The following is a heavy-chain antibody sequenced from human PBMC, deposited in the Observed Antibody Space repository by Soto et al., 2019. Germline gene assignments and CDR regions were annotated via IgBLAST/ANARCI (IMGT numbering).Heavy chain of an antibody. V-gene: IGHV1-69*02. CDR1: GDTFNFYS. CDR3: ASSYGSGYRAFDY. Sequence: QVQLVQSGAEVKRPGSSVKVSCKASGDTFNFYSINWVRQAPGVGLEWVGRVNPILSMSNYAQRFQGRVTMTADKSTSTAYMELGSLRSEETAIYYCASSYGSGYRAFDYWGQGALVTVSS. CDR2: VNPILSMS. J-gene: IGHJ4*02. D-gene: IGHD3-10*01.